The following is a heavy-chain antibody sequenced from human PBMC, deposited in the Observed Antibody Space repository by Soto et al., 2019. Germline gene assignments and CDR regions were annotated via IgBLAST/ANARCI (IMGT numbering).Heavy chain of an antibody. CDR2: ISGSGGST. Sequence: GSLRLSCAASGFTFSSYAMSWVRQAPGKGLEWVSAISGSGGSTYYADSVKGRFTISRDNSKNTLYLQMNSLRAEDTAVYYCAKDMSVIVLMVYAIPGGWFDPWGQGTLVTVSS. CDR1: GFTFSSYA. V-gene: IGHV3-23*01. D-gene: IGHD2-8*01. CDR3: AKDMSVIVLMVYAIPGGWFDP. J-gene: IGHJ5*02.